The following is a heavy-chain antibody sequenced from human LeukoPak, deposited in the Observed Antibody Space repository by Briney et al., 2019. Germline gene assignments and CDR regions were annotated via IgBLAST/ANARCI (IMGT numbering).Heavy chain of an antibody. J-gene: IGHJ5*02. V-gene: IGHV1-24*01. CDR2: FDPEDGET. CDR3: ATVTPLGSRRRAWFDP. Sequence: ASVKVSCKVSGYTLTELSMHWVRQAPGKGLEWMGGFDPEDGETIYAQKSQGRVTMTEDTSTDTAYMELSSLRSEDTAVYYCATVTPLGSRRRAWFDPWGQGTLVTVSS. CDR1: GYTLTELS. D-gene: IGHD4-23*01.